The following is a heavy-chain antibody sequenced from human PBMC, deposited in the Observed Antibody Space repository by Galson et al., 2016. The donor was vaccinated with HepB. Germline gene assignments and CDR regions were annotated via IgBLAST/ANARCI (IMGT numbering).Heavy chain of an antibody. V-gene: IGHV3-48*03. D-gene: IGHD3-22*01. CDR1: GFTFSNYE. CDR3: ARPDTSVYAFDI. CDR2: ISSVGSNT. Sequence: SLRLSCAASGFTFSNYEMNWVRQAPGKGLEWLSYISSVGSNTYYADSVKGRLTISRDNAKNSLYLQMNSLRDEDTAVYYCARPDTSVYAFDIWGQGTMVTVSS. J-gene: IGHJ3*02.